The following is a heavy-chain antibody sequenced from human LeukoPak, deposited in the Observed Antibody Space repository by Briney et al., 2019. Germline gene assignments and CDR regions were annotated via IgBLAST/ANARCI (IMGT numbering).Heavy chain of an antibody. CDR3: ARIKRYFDWLFWDY. D-gene: IGHD3-9*01. Sequence: SVKVSCRASGGTFSSYAISWVRQAPGQGLEWMGGIIPIFGTANYAQKFQGRVTITADESTSTAYMELSSLRSEDTAVYYCARIKRYFDWLFWDYWGQGTLVTVSS. CDR2: IIPIFGTA. CDR1: GGTFSSYA. J-gene: IGHJ4*02. V-gene: IGHV1-69*13.